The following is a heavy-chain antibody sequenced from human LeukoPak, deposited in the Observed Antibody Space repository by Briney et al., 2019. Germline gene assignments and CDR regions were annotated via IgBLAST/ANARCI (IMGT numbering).Heavy chain of an antibody. D-gene: IGHD2-15*01. CDR2: ISAYNGNT. J-gene: IGHJ6*03. CDR1: GYTFTSYG. CDR3: ARDCSGGSCYPFYYYYYMDV. V-gene: IGHV1-18*01. Sequence: ASVKVSCKASGYTFTSYGISWVRQAPGQGLEWMGWISAYNGNTNYAQKLQGRVTMTTDTSTSTAYMELRSLRSDDTAVYYCARDCSGGSCYPFYYYYYMDVWGKGTTVTVSS.